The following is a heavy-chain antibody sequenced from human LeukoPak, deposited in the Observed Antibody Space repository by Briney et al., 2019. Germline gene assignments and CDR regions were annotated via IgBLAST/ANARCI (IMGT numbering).Heavy chain of an antibody. CDR2: IYHSGST. CDR3: ARFRNQGYCSSTSCYVYYMDV. CDR1: GGSISSSNW. D-gene: IGHD2-2*01. V-gene: IGHV4-4*02. Sequence: SETLSLTCAVSGGSISSSNWWSWVRQPPGKGLEWIGEIYHSGSTNYNPSLKSRVTISVDKSKNQFSLKLSSVTAADTAVYYCARFRNQGYCSSTSCYVYYMDVWGKGTTVTISS. J-gene: IGHJ6*03.